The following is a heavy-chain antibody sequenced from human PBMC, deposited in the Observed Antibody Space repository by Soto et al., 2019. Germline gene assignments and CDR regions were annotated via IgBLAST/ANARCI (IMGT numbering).Heavy chain of an antibody. CDR2: ISAYNGNT. CDR1: GYTFTSYG. D-gene: IGHD3-9*01. Sequence: QVQLVQSGAEVKKPGASVKVSCKASGYTFTSYGISWVRQAPGQGLEWMGWISAYNGNTNYAQKLQGRVTMTTDTPTRTAYMEMRSLRSDDTAVYYCVRDERYDILTGYYSYYYGMDVWGQGTTVTVSS. J-gene: IGHJ6*02. CDR3: VRDERYDILTGYYSYYYGMDV. V-gene: IGHV1-18*01.